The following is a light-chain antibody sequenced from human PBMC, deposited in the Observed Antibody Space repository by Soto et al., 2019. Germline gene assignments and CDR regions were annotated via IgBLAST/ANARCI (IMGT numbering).Light chain of an antibody. J-gene: IGKJ5*01. CDR1: QSVSSSY. Sequence: EIMSTQSPGTLSLSPGERATLSCRASQSVSSSYLAWYQQKPGQAPRLLIYGASSRATGIPDRFSGSGSGTDFTLTISRLEPEDFAVYYCQQYASSPRVTFGQGTRLEIK. V-gene: IGKV3-20*01. CDR3: QQYASSPRVT. CDR2: GAS.